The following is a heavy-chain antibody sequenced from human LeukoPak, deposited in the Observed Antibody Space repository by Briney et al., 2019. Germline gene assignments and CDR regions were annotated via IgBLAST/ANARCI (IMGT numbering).Heavy chain of an antibody. J-gene: IGHJ4*02. V-gene: IGHV4-4*09. CDR3: ARSHGLW. D-gene: IGHD5-18*01. Sequence: SETLSLTCSASGGFISNYFSNYYWYWIRKPPGKGLEWIGYIYTSGSTDYNPSLNSRVTISADTSKNQFSLRLSSVTAADTAVYYCARSHGLWWGQGTLVTVSS. CDR1: GGFISNYF. CDR2: IYTSGST.